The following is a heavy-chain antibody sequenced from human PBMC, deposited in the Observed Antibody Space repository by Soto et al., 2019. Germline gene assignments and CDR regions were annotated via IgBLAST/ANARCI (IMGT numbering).Heavy chain of an antibody. D-gene: IGHD6-6*01. V-gene: IGHV1-46*01. CDR2: INPSGGST. Sequence: ASVKVSCKASGYTSITYYMYWVRQAPGQGLEWMGVINPSGGSTSYAKNFQGRVTMTRDTSTSTVYMEVSSLRVDDTAVYYRARGEVEYSISSRRLCSFDFWGQGTLVTVSS. CDR1: GYTSITYY. CDR3: ARGEVEYSISSRRLCSFDF. J-gene: IGHJ4*02.